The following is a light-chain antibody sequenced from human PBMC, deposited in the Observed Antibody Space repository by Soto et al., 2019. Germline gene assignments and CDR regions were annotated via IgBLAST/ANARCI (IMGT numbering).Light chain of an antibody. V-gene: IGKV3-15*01. J-gene: IGKJ5*01. CDR2: DAS. CDR1: QVVTTN. Sequence: EIVMTQSPDTLSLSPGERATLSCRASQVVTTNLAWYQQKPGQAPRLLIYDASTRAAGIPARFSGSGSGAAISLTISSLQSEDFAVYYCQQYSNWPPITFGQGTRLEIK. CDR3: QQYSNWPPIT.